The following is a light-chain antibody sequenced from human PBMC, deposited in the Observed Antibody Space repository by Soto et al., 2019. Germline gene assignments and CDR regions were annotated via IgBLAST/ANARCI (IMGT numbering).Light chain of an antibody. Sequence: DIQLTQSPSFLSASVGDRVPITCRASPGIGSNFAWYQQKPGKVPTLLIYAASTLQSGVPSRFSGSGSGTEFTHTSTSRQPEDFATYYCQQLNNNPLTFGGGTKVEIK. CDR3: QQLNNNPLT. V-gene: IGKV1-9*01. CDR1: PGIGSN. J-gene: IGKJ4*01. CDR2: AAS.